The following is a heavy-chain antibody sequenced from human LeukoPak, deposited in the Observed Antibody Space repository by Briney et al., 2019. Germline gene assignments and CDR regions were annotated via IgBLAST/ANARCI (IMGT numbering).Heavy chain of an antibody. Sequence: GGSLRLSCVDSGFTFSSNAMSWVRESPGKGLDWVSGISGSGGTTYYADSVKGRFTISRDNSKNTLYLQMNSLRAEDTAVYYCAKGPGGSYWYPDYWGQGTLVTVSS. CDR1: GFTFSSNA. CDR3: AKGPGGSYWYPDY. CDR2: ISGSGGTT. V-gene: IGHV3-23*01. D-gene: IGHD6-13*01. J-gene: IGHJ4*02.